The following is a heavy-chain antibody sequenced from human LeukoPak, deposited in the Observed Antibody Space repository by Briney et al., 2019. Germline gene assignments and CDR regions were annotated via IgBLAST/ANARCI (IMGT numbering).Heavy chain of an antibody. V-gene: IGHV4-39*01. CDR1: GGSLSSDTDY. Sequence: SETLSLTCTVSGGSLSSDTDYWGWIRQTPGRGLEWIASIYYTGGTYYNPSLESRVTISVDTSKNHFSLKVTSVTAAGTAVYYCARHFKGYGSGTYDKDNWFDPWGQGILVTVSS. D-gene: IGHD3-10*01. CDR3: ARHFKGYGSGTYDKDNWFDP. J-gene: IGHJ5*02. CDR2: IYYTGGT.